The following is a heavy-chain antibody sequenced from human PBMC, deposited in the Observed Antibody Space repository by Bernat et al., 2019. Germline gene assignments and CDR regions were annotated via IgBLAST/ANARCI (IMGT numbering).Heavy chain of an antibody. V-gene: IGHV4-59*01. D-gene: IGHD3-10*01. CDR3: ARGGLLWFGDPFDF. J-gene: IGHJ4*02. Sequence: QVQLQESGPGLVKPSETLALTCTVSGGSINSFYWSWIRQPPGKGLEWIAYVSNRWASKYNPFLRSLVTISIVTSNNQFSLKLHSVTAADTAVYYCARGGLLWFGDPFDFWGQGTLVTVSS. CDR2: VSNRWAS. CDR1: GGSINSFY.